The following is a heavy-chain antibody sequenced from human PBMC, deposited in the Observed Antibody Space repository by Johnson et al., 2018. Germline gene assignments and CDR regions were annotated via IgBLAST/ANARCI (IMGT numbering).Heavy chain of an antibody. V-gene: IGHV3-30-3*01. D-gene: IGHD6-19*01. J-gene: IGHJ3*02. CDR2: TSYDGSKK. CDR3: SRGRMGSGLGGADTFDI. Sequence: VQLVESGGGVVQPGRSLRLSCAASGFTFSSYAMHWVRQAPGKGLEWVSLTSYDGSKKYYADSVKGRFTISRDNSKNTVFLQMNSLRAEDTAVYYCSRGRMGSGLGGADTFDIWGQGTMVTVSS. CDR1: GFTFSSYA.